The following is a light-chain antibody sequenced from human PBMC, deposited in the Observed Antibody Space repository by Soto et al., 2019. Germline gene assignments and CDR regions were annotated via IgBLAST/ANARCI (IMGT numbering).Light chain of an antibody. CDR1: QSVSSY. CDR3: QQRSNWPPLP. CDR2: DAS. J-gene: IGKJ4*01. Sequence: EIVVTQSPATLSLSPGERATLSCRASQSVSSYLAWYQQKPGQAPRLLIYDASNRATGIPARFSGSGSGTDFTLTISSLEPEDFAVYYCQQRSNWPPLPFGGGTKVAIK. V-gene: IGKV3-11*01.